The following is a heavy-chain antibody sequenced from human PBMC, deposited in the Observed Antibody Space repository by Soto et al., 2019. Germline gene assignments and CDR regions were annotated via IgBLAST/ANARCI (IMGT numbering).Heavy chain of an antibody. Sequence: GGSLRISCASSEFTFSNYVMSWVRQAPGKGLEWVSSIRGSGDNTYYADSVKGRFTISRDNSKNTLFLQMNSLRAEDTAVYYCAKLPVVLALGFDYWGQGALVPVSS. J-gene: IGHJ4*02. CDR2: IRGSGDNT. D-gene: IGHD2-15*01. CDR3: AKLPVVLALGFDY. CDR1: EFTFSNYV. V-gene: IGHV3-23*01.